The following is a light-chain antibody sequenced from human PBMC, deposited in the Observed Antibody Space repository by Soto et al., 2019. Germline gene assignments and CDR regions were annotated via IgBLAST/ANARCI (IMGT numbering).Light chain of an antibody. CDR3: SSYTSATTYV. Sequence: QSVLTQPASVSGSPGQSITISCTGTSSDVCGYNYVSWYQQHPGKAPKLMIYDVTNRPSWASNRFSGSKSGNTASLTISGLQTQDEADYYCSSYTSATTYVFGTG. V-gene: IGLV2-14*01. CDR1: SSDVCGYNY. J-gene: IGLJ1*01. CDR2: DVT.